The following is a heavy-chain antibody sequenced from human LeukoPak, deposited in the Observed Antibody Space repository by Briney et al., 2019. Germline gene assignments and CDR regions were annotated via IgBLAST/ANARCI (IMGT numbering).Heavy chain of an antibody. Sequence: SETLSLTCAVYGGSFSGYYWSWIRQPPGKGLKWIGEINHSGSTNYNPSLKSRVTISVDTSKNQFSLKLSSVTAADTAVYYCASGSRLVPAANAYTYYFDYWGQGTLVTVSS. CDR1: GGSFSGYY. D-gene: IGHD2-2*01. CDR3: ASGSRLVPAANAYTYYFDY. V-gene: IGHV4-34*01. CDR2: INHSGST. J-gene: IGHJ4*02.